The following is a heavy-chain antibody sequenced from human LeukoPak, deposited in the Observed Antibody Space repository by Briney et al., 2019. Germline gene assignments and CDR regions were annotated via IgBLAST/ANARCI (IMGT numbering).Heavy chain of an antibody. Sequence: EASVKVSCKASGYTFSGTGWYLYWLRQAPGQGLECMGWIYPNNGVTAYAQKFQGRVAMTRDTSITTAYMELSRLRPDDTAVYYCARDGPAQMVDFDYWGQGTLVTVSS. CDR2: IYPNNGVT. CDR3: ARDGPAQMVDFDY. J-gene: IGHJ4*02. V-gene: IGHV1-2*02. D-gene: IGHD3-10*01. CDR1: GYTFSGTGWY.